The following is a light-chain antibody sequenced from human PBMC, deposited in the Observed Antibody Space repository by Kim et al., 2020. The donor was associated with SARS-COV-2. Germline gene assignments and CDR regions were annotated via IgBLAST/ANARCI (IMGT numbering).Light chain of an antibody. J-gene: IGKJ5*01. CDR2: GAS. Sequence: EIVMTQSPATLSLSPGGKATLSCRASQRISSDLAWYHQKPGQPPRLLMYGASIRATGVSARFSGSQAGTEFTLTISSLQSEDFGVYYCHQYADWHPITFGQGTRLEIK. CDR1: QRISSD. V-gene: IGKV3-15*01. CDR3: HQYADWHPIT.